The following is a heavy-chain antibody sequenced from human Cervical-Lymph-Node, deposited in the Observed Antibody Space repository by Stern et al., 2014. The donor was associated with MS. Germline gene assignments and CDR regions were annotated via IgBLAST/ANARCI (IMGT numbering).Heavy chain of an antibody. Sequence: QLQLQESGPGLVKPSETLSLTCTVSGGSISSSSYYWGWIRQPPGKGLEWIGSIYYSGSTYYNPSLKSRVTISVDTSKNQFSLKRSSVPAADTAVYYCARPKSYGDYAGGWFDPWGQGTLVTVSS. CDR1: GGSISSSSYY. D-gene: IGHD4-17*01. CDR3: ARPKSYGDYAGGWFDP. V-gene: IGHV4-39*01. J-gene: IGHJ5*02. CDR2: IYYSGST.